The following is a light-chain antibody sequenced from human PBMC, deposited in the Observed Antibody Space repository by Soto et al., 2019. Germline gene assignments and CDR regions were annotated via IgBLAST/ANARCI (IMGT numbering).Light chain of an antibody. V-gene: IGLV1-51*01. J-gene: IGLJ2*01. CDR1: SSNIGNNY. CDR3: GTWDSSLSAVV. Sequence: QAVVTQPPSVSAAPGQKVTISCSGSSSNIGNNYVSWYQHLPGTAPKLLIYDNNKRPSGIPDRFSGSKSGTSATLGITGLQTRDEADYYCGTWDSSLSAVVFGGGTKVTVL. CDR2: DNN.